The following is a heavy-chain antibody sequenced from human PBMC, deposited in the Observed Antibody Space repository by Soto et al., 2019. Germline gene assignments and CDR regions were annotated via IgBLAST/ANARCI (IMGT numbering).Heavy chain of an antibody. Sequence: EVQLVESGGVVVQPGGSLRLSCAASGFTFDDYTMHWLRQAPGMGLVWVSLISWDGGTTYYANSVKGRFPISRDNSKNSLYLQMNSLRTEDSAFYYCAKDYYDTKWSFGGVDYWGQGTLVTVSS. CDR1: GFTFDDYT. D-gene: IGHD3-22*01. J-gene: IGHJ4*02. CDR3: AKDYYDTKWSFGGVDY. V-gene: IGHV3-43*01. CDR2: ISWDGGTT.